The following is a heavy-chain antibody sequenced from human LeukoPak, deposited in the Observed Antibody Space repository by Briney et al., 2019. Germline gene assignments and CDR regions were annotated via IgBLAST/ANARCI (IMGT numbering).Heavy chain of an antibody. V-gene: IGHV1-2*02. Sequence: GASVKVSCKASGYTFTGYYMHWVRQAPGQGLEWMGWINPNSGGTNYAQKFQGRVTMTRDTSISTAYMELSRLRSDDTAVYYCASLGFGDRYYYYGMDVWGQGTTVTVSS. D-gene: IGHD3-10*01. CDR2: INPNSGGT. J-gene: IGHJ6*02. CDR1: GYTFTGYY. CDR3: ASLGFGDRYYYYGMDV.